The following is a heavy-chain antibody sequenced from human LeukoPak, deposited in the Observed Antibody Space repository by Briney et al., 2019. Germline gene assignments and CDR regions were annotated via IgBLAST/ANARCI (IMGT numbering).Heavy chain of an antibody. Sequence: SVKVSCKASGGTFSSYAISWVRHAPGQGLEWMGGIIPIFGTANYAQKFQGRVTITADESTSTAYMELSSLRSEDTAVYYCARGGIVGATFDYWGQGTLVTVSS. J-gene: IGHJ4*02. V-gene: IGHV1-69*13. D-gene: IGHD1-26*01. CDR3: ARGGIVGATFDY. CDR1: GGTFSSYA. CDR2: IIPIFGTA.